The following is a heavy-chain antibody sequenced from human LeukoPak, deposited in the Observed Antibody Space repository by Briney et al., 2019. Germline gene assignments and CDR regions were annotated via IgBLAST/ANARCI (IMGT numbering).Heavy chain of an antibody. V-gene: IGHV3-23*01. D-gene: IGHD2-2*01. J-gene: IGHJ5*01. CDR3: AKDLTTSSWYDS. Sequence: GGSLRLSCVASAFTFSSYAMNWVRQAPGKGLEWVSTVSSSGGGTYYADSVKGRFTISRDNSKNTLYLQMNSLRAEDTAMYYCAKDLTTSSWYDSWGQGTLVTVSS. CDR2: VSSSGGGT. CDR1: AFTFSSYA.